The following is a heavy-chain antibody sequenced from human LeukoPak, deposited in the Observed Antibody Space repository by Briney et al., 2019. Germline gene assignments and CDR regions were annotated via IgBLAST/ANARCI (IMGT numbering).Heavy chain of an antibody. J-gene: IGHJ4*02. CDR1: GYSFTSYL. D-gene: IGHD1-26*01. Sequence: GESLKISCKGSGYSFTSYLIGWVRQMPGKGLEWMGIIYPGDSDTRYSPSFQGQVTISADKPISTAYLQWSSLKASDTAMYYCARQLVGSYYGGDYWGQGTLVTVSS. CDR2: IYPGDSDT. CDR3: ARQLVGSYYGGDY. V-gene: IGHV5-51*01.